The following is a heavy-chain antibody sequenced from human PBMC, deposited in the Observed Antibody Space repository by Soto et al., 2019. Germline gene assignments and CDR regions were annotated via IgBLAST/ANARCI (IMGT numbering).Heavy chain of an antibody. J-gene: IGHJ4*02. Sequence: SETLSLTCAVSGGSISSGGYSWSWIRQPPGKGLEWIGYIYHSGSTYYNPSLKSRVTISVDTSKNQFSLKLSSVTAADTAVYYCARLEGSGSYYHRHFDYWGQGTLVTVSS. CDR3: ARLEGSGSYYHRHFDY. CDR2: IYHSGST. V-gene: IGHV4-30-2*01. D-gene: IGHD3-10*01. CDR1: GGSISSGGYS.